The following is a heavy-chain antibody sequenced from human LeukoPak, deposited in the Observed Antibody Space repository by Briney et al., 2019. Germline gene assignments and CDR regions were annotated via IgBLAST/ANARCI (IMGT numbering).Heavy chain of an antibody. V-gene: IGHV3-21*01. J-gene: IGHJ5*02. Sequence: GGSLRLSCAASGFTFSSYSMNWVRQAPGKGLEWVSSIISSSSYIYYADSVKGRFTISRDNAKNSLYLQMNSLRAEDTAVYYCARDRGREKPFGGVTLDPWGQGTLVTVSS. CDR2: IISSSSYI. CDR3: ARDRGREKPFGGVTLDP. CDR1: GFTFSSYS. D-gene: IGHD3-16*01.